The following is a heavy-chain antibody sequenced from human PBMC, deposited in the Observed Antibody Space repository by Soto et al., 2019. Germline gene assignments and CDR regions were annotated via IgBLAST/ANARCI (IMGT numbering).Heavy chain of an antibody. Sequence: QVQLVESGGGVVQPGRSLRLSCAASGFTFSSYAMHWVRQAPGKGLEWVAVISYDGSNKYYADSVKGRFTISRDNSKNTLYLQMNSLRAEDTAVYYCARERTIFGVVIFGDYGMDVWGQGTTVTVSS. D-gene: IGHD3-3*01. CDR1: GFTFSSYA. J-gene: IGHJ6*02. CDR2: ISYDGSNK. CDR3: ARERTIFGVVIFGDYGMDV. V-gene: IGHV3-30-3*01.